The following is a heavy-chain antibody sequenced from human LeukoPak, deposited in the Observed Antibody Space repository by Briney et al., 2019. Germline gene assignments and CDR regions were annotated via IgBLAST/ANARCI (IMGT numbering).Heavy chain of an antibody. Sequence: GGSLRLSCAASGFIFSSYNMNWVRQAPGKGLEWVSSISSSSSYIYYADSVKGRFTISRDNAKNSLYLQMNSLRAEDTAVYYCARKGQLWPADAFDIWGQGTMVTVSS. V-gene: IGHV3-21*01. J-gene: IGHJ3*02. CDR3: ARKGQLWPADAFDI. D-gene: IGHD5-18*01. CDR2: ISSSSSYI. CDR1: GFIFSSYN.